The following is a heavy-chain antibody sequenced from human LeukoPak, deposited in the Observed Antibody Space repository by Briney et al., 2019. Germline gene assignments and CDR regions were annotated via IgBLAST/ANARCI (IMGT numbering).Heavy chain of an antibody. CDR1: GGTFSSYA. D-gene: IGHD3-22*01. CDR2: IIPIFGTA. J-gene: IGHJ4*02. Sequence: GASVKDSCKASGGTFSSYAISWVRQAPGQGLELMGRIIPIFGTANYAQKVQGRVTITTDESTSTAYLELSSLRSEDTAVYYCASAYYYDSSGYYYGYWGQGTLVTVSS. CDR3: ASAYYYDSSGYYYGY. V-gene: IGHV1-69*05.